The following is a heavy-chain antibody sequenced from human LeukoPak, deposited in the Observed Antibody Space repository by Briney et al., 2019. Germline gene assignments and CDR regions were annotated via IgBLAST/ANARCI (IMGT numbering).Heavy chain of an antibody. Sequence: ASVKVSCKASGYTFTSYGISWVRQAPGQGLEWMGWISAYNGNTNYAQKLQGRVTMTTDTSTSTAYMELRSLRFDDTAVYYCARDREGPHYYGSGSYYYYYYGMDVWGQGTTVTVSS. V-gene: IGHV1-18*01. J-gene: IGHJ6*02. CDR2: ISAYNGNT. D-gene: IGHD3-10*01. CDR3: ARDREGPHYYGSGSYYYYYYGMDV. CDR1: GYTFTSYG.